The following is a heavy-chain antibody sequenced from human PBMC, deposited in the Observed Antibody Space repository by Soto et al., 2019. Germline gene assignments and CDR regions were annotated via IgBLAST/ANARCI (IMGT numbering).Heavy chain of an antibody. CDR3: ARALYSSGWLLFDY. CDR1: GFTFSISA. Sequence: GGSLRLSCAASGFTFSISAMHWVRQAPGKGLEWVAVIWYGGSDIYYADSVKGRFTISRDNSKNTLYLQMNSLRAEDTAVYYCARALYSSGWLLFDYWGQGTLVTVSS. CDR2: IWYGGSDI. J-gene: IGHJ4*02. D-gene: IGHD6-19*01. V-gene: IGHV3-33*01.